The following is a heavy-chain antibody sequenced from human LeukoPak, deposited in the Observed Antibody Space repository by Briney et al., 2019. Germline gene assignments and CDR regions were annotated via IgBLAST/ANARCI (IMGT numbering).Heavy chain of an antibody. V-gene: IGHV3-74*01. D-gene: IGHD3-10*01. Sequence: PGGSLRLSCAASGFSFSSYWMHWVRQAPGKGPVWVSLISNDESTIIYADSVKGRFTISRDNAKNTLYLQMNSLRAEDTAVYYCARVYYGSGSLHYYYYYMDVWGKGTTVTISS. CDR2: ISNDESTI. CDR3: ARVYYGSGSLHYYYYYMDV. J-gene: IGHJ6*03. CDR1: GFSFSSYW.